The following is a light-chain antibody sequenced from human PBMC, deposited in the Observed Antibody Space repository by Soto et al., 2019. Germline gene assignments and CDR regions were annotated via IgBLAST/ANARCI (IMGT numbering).Light chain of an antibody. CDR2: DAS. J-gene: IGKJ2*01. CDR1: QRINTW. Sequence: DIQMTQFPSTLSASVGDRVTISCRASQRINTWLAWYQQKPGKAPKVLIKDASTLESGVPTRFSGSGSGTEFTLTISSLQHDDFATYYCLQYNVYYTFGQGTKLEIK. CDR3: LQYNVYYT. V-gene: IGKV1-5*01.